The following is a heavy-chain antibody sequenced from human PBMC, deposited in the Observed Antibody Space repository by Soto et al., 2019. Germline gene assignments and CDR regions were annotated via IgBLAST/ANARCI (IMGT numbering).Heavy chain of an antibody. V-gene: IGHV1-58*01. J-gene: IGHJ6*02. CDR3: AVGYSDYDFAVAGGYYYGMDV. Sequence: SVKVSCKASGFTFTSSAVQWVRQARGQRLEWIGWIVVGSGNTNYAQKFQERVTITRDMSTSTAYMELSSLRSEDTAVYYCAVGYSDYDFAVAGGYYYGMDVWGQGTTVTVSS. CDR1: GFTFTSSA. D-gene: IGHD5-12*01. CDR2: IVVGSGNT.